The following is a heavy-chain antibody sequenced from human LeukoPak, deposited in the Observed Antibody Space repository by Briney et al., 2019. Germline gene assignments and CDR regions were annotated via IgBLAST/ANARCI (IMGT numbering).Heavy chain of an antibody. CDR3: ARNAVAGTFYYHMDV. CDR2: INWNGGST. V-gene: IGHV3-20*01. D-gene: IGHD6-19*01. J-gene: IGHJ6*03. Sequence: GGSLRLSCAASGFTFDDYGMSWVRQAPGRGLEWVSGINWNGGSTGYADSVKGRFTISRDNAKNSLYLQMNSLRAEDTALYHCARNAVAGTFYYHMDVWGKGATVTVSS. CDR1: GFTFDDYG.